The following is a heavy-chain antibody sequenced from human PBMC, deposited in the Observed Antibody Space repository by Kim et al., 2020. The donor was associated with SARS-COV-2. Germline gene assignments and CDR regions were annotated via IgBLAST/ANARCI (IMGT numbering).Heavy chain of an antibody. CDR3: VRELSATGRP. CDR2: GST. D-gene: IGHD6-13*01. V-gene: IGHV4-39*07. Sequence: GSTYYTPSLKSRVTISVDTSKSQCSLRLRSVTAADTAVYYCVRELSATGRPWGQGTLVTVSS. J-gene: IGHJ5*02.